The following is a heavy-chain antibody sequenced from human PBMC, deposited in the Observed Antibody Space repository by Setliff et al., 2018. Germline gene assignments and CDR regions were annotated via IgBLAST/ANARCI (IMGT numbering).Heavy chain of an antibody. D-gene: IGHD3-22*01. Sequence: ASVKVSCKASGYTFTGYYMHWVQQAPGQGLEWMGWINPNSGGTNYAQKFQGRVTMTRDTSISTAYMELSRLRSDDTAVYYCARDFGTITMIVVVIGYWGQGTLVTVSS. CDR2: INPNSGGT. CDR3: ARDFGTITMIVVVIGY. J-gene: IGHJ4*02. CDR1: GYTFTGYY. V-gene: IGHV1-2*02.